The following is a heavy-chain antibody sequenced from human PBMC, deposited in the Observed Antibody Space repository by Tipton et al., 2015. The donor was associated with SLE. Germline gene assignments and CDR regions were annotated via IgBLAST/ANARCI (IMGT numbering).Heavy chain of an antibody. CDR3: AKGPDSFDI. Sequence: SLRLSCEASGFTVSSNYMSWVRQAPGRGLEWVSVIYSDGSSIYYADSVKGRFTISRDNSKNTLYLQLNSLRAEDTAVYYCAKGPDSFDIWGQGTMVSVS. V-gene: IGHV3-23*03. J-gene: IGHJ3*02. D-gene: IGHD1-14*01. CDR2: IYSDGSSI. CDR1: GFTVSSNY.